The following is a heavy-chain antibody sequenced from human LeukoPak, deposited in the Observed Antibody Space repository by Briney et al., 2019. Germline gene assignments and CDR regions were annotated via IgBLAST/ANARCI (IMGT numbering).Heavy chain of an antibody. CDR2: INHSGST. D-gene: IGHD1-26*01. V-gene: IGHV4-34*01. Sequence: KPSETLSLTCAVYGGSFSGYYWSWIRQPPGKGLEWIGEINHSGSTNYNPSLKSRVTISVDTSKNQFSLKLSPVTAADTAVYYCARGRTRPPSGSYFYSGWFDPWGQGTLVTVSS. CDR3: ARGRTRPPSGSYFYSGWFDP. CDR1: GGSFSGYY. J-gene: IGHJ5*02.